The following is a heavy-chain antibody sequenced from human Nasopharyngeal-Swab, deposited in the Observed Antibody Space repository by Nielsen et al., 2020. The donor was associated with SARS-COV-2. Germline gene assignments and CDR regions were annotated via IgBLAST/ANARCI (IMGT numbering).Heavy chain of an antibody. CDR2: ISYDGSNK. Sequence: GESLKFSCAASGFTFSSYAMHWVRQAPGKGLEWVAVISYDGSNKYYADSVKGRFTISRDNSKNTLYLQMNSLRAEDTAVYYCARDLGGYVGYWGQGTLVTVSS. CDR1: GFTFSSYA. V-gene: IGHV3-30-3*01. D-gene: IGHD5-12*01. CDR3: ARDLGGYVGY. J-gene: IGHJ4*02.